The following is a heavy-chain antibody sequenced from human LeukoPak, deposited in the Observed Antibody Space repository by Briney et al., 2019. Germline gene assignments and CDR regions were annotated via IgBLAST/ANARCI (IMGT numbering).Heavy chain of an antibody. CDR1: GGSISSSSYY. J-gene: IGHJ4*02. CDR2: IYYSGST. CDR3: ASNRYYDILTGYYF. V-gene: IGHV4-39*01. Sequence: SETLSLTCTVSGGSISSSSYYWGWIRQPPGKGLEWIGSIYYSGSTYYNPSLKSRVTISVDTSKNQFYLKLSSVTAADTAVYYRASNRYYDILTGYYFWGQGTLVTVSS. D-gene: IGHD3-9*01.